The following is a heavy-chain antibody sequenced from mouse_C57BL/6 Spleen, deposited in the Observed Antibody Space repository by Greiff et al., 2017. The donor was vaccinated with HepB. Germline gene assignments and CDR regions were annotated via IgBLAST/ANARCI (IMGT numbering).Heavy chain of an antibody. J-gene: IGHJ3*01. CDR3: TTLYSGFAY. Sequence: EVQLQQSGAELVRPGASVKLSCTASGFNIKDDYMHWVKQRPEQGLEWIGWIDPENGDTEYASKVQGKATITADTSSNTAYLQLSSLTSEDTAVYYCTTLYSGFAYWGQGTLVTVSA. V-gene: IGHV14-4*01. CDR2: IDPENGDT. CDR1: GFNIKDDY.